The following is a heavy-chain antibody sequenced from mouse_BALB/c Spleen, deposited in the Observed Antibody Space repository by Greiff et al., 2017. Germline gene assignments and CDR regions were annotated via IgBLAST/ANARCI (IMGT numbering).Heavy chain of an antibody. CDR2: IWAGGST. CDR1: GFSLTSYG. J-gene: IGHJ2*01. V-gene: IGHV2-9*02. Sequence: VQGVESGPGLVAPSQSLSITCTVSGFSLTSYGVHWVRQPPGKGLEWLGVIWAGGSTNYNSALMSRLSISKDNSKSQVFLKMNSLQTDDTAMYYCAREKPYYGSFFDYWGQGTTLTVSS. D-gene: IGHD1-1*01. CDR3: AREKPYYGSFFDY.